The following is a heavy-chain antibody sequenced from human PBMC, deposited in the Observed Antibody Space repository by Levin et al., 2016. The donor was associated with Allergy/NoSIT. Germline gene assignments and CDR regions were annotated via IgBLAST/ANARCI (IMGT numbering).Heavy chain of an antibody. CDR3: AKGRIAAAGNMYYYYYGMDV. CDR2: ISGSGGST. V-gene: IGHV3-23*01. D-gene: IGHD6-13*01. J-gene: IGHJ6*02. Sequence: VRQAPGKGLEWVSAISGSGGSTYYADSVKGRFTISRDNSKNTLYLQMNSLRAEDTAVYYCAKGRIAAAGNMYYYYYGMDVWGQGTTVTVSS.